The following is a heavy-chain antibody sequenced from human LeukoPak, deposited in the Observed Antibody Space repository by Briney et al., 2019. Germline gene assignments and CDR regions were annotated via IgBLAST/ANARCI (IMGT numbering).Heavy chain of an antibody. D-gene: IGHD6-6*01. Sequence: ASVKASCKASGYTFTSYGISWVRQAPGQGLEWMGWISAYNGNTNYAQKLQGRVTMTTDTSTSTAYMELRSLRSDDTAVCYCARGAHSSSSGDYYYGMDVWGQGTTVTVSS. CDR2: ISAYNGNT. CDR3: ARGAHSSSSGDYYYGMDV. CDR1: GYTFTSYG. J-gene: IGHJ6*02. V-gene: IGHV1-18*01.